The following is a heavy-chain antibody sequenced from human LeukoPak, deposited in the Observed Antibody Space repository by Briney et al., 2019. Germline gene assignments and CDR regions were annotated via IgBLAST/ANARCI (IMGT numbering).Heavy chain of an antibody. Sequence: GGSLRLSCAASGFTLSSYAMHWVRQAPGRGLEWVAVISYDGSNKYYADSGTGPFTISRDNSKNTLSMQMNSLRAEDTAVYYCAKGVVVAPDVTPXXYSGXXNLXTVSS. CDR3: AKGVVVAPDVTPXXY. D-gene: IGHD2-2*01. CDR2: ISYDGSNK. CDR1: GFTLSSYA. V-gene: IGHV3-30*04. J-gene: IGHJ4*02.